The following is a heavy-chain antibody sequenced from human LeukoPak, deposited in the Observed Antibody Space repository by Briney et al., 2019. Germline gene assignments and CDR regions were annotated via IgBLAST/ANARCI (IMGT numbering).Heavy chain of an antibody. CDR2: ISGSGGST. Sequence: GGSLRLSCAASGFTFSSYGMHWVRQAPGKGLEWVSAISGSGGSTYYADSVKGRFTISRDNSKNTLYLQMNSLRAEDTAVYYCAKGDSVAGYYYFDYWGQGTLVTVSS. CDR3: AKGDSVAGYYYFDY. J-gene: IGHJ4*02. D-gene: IGHD6-19*01. CDR1: GFTFSSYG. V-gene: IGHV3-23*01.